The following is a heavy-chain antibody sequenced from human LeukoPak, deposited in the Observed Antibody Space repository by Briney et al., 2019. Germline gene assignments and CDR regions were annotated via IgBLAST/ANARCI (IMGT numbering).Heavy chain of an antibody. D-gene: IGHD5-18*01. CDR1: GFSFSSYW. Sequence: GGSLRLSCAASGFSFSSYWMHWVRQAPWEGLVWVSRVSSDERTTSYADSVKGRFTVSRDNAKNTVYLQMNSLRVEDTAVYYCARGGSDTAMAHENWGQGTLVTVSS. J-gene: IGHJ4*02. CDR3: ARGGSDTAMAHEN. CDR2: VSSDERTT. V-gene: IGHV3-74*01.